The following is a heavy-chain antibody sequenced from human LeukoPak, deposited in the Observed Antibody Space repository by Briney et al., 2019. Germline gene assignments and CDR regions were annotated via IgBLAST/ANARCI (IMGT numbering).Heavy chain of an antibody. CDR1: GYTFTGYY. J-gene: IGHJ4*02. V-gene: IGHV1-2*02. D-gene: IGHD4-17*01. Sequence: GAPVKVSCKASGYTFTGYYMHWVRQAPGQGFEWMGWINPNSGGTNYAQKFQGRVTMTRDTSISTAYMELSRLRSDDTAVYYCARGINDYGDYEIDYWGQGTLVTVSS. CDR2: INPNSGGT. CDR3: ARGINDYGDYEIDY.